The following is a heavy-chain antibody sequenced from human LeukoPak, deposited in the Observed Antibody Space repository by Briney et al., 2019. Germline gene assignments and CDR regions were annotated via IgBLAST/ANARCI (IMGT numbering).Heavy chain of an antibody. V-gene: IGHV3-23*01. CDR1: GFIFSSYV. J-gene: IGHJ4*02. D-gene: IGHD2-21*01. CDR2: ISVGGGDT. CDR3: AKLNLGEMTYFDS. Sequence: GSLRLSCEASGFIFSSYVMGWVRQAPGKGLEWVSSISVGGGDTFTADSVKGRFTITRENSKNTLYLQMMGLRVEDTAIYYCAKLNLGEMTYFDSWGQGILVTVSS.